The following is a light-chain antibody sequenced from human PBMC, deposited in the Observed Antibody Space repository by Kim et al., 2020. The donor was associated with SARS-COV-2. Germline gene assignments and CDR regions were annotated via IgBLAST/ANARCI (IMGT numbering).Light chain of an antibody. J-gene: IGKJ1*01. CDR1: QIIITSY. CDR2: GAS. CDR3: QQYGSSFVT. V-gene: IGKV3-20*01. Sequence: SPGERATLSCRATQIIITSYLAWYQQKPGQAPRLLIYGASTRATGIPDRFSGRGSGTDFTLTISRLEPEDSAVYYCQQYGSSFVTFGQGTKVDIK.